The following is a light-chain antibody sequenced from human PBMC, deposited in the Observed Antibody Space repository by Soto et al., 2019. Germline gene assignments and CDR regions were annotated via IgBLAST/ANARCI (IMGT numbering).Light chain of an antibody. Sequence: DIQMTQSPSTLSASVGDRVTITCRASQSISSWLVWYQQKPGKAPKLLIYKASSLESGGPSRFSGSGSGTEFTLTISSLQPDDFASYYCQQYNSYSRNTFGQGTKLEIK. CDR2: KAS. CDR1: QSISSW. J-gene: IGKJ2*01. CDR3: QQYNSYSRNT. V-gene: IGKV1-5*03.